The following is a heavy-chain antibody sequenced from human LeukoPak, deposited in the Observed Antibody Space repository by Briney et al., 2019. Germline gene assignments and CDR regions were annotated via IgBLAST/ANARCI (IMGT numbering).Heavy chain of an antibody. CDR3: ARQTGSGLFILP. D-gene: IGHD3/OR15-3a*01. V-gene: IGHV4-34*01. J-gene: IGHJ4*02. Sequence: SETLSLTCAVYGGSFSGYYWSWIRQPPGKGLEWIGEINHSGSTNYNPSLKSRVTISVDSSTNHFSLRLTSVTAADTAVYYCARQTGSGLFILPGGQGTLVTVSS. CDR1: GGSFSGYY. CDR2: INHSGST.